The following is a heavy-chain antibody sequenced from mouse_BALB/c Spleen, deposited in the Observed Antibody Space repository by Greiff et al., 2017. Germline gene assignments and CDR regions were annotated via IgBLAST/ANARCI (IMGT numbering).Heavy chain of an antibody. CDR1: GYTFTDYE. CDR3: TGGYYSWFAY. Sequence: VQLQQSGAELVRPGASVTLSCKASGYTFTDYEMHWVKQTPVHGLEWIGAIDPETGGTAYNQKFKGKATLTADKSSSTAYMELRSLTSEDSAVYYCTGGYYSWFAYWGQGTLVTVSA. CDR2: IDPETGGT. J-gene: IGHJ3*01. V-gene: IGHV1-15*01. D-gene: IGHD2-3*01.